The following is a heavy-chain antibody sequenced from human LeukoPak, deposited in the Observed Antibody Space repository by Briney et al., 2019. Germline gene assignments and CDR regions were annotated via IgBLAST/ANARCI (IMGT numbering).Heavy chain of an antibody. CDR2: FYYSGST. CDR1: GGSISSYY. CDR3: AKDHGGNCSSFSCYSGDYGYFQH. D-gene: IGHD2-2*02. Sequence: SETLSLTCTVSGGSISSYYWGWIRQPPGKGLEWIGSFYYSGSTYYNPSLKSRVTISVDTSKSQFSLRLSSVTAADTAVYYCAKDHGGNCSSFSCYSGDYGYFQHWGQGTLVTVSS. V-gene: IGHV4-39*02. J-gene: IGHJ1*01.